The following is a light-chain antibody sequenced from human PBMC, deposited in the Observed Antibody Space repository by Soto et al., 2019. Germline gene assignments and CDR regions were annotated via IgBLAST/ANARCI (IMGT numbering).Light chain of an antibody. J-gene: IGKJ1*01. Sequence: IVLTQSPGTLSWSPGERATLSCRASQSVSSSYLAWYQQKPGQAPRLLIYGASSRATGIPDRFSGSGSGTDFTLTISRLETEDFAVYYCQQYDSSPKTFGQGTKVDIK. CDR2: GAS. CDR3: QQYDSSPKT. V-gene: IGKV3-20*01. CDR1: QSVSSSY.